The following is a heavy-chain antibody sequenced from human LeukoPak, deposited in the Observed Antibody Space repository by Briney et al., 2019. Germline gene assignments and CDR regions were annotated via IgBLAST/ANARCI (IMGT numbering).Heavy chain of an antibody. J-gene: IGHJ1*01. CDR1: GDSVSRSDSY. CDR3: ARRRYYDGSGYLE. CDR2: IYYSGRT. Sequence: PSETLSLTCSVSGDSVSRSDSYWDWIRQPPGRGLEWIGTIYYSGRTYYSPSLKSRVTMSVDPSNNQFSLNLRSVTAADTALYYCARRRYYDGSGYLEWGQGTLLSVSS. V-gene: IGHV4-39*01. D-gene: IGHD3-22*01.